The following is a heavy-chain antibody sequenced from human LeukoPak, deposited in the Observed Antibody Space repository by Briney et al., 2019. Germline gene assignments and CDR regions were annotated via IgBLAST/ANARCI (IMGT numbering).Heavy chain of an antibody. J-gene: IGHJ4*02. V-gene: IGHV4-61*02. D-gene: IGHD1-26*01. CDR2: IYTSGST. CDR1: GGSISSGSYY. Sequence: ASETLSLTCTVSGGSISSGSYYWNWIRQPAGKGLEWIGRIYTSGSTNYNPSLKSRVTISVDTSKNQFSLKLSSVTAADTAVYYCARRSGSGSYYDYWGQGTLVTVSS. CDR3: ARRSGSGSYYDY.